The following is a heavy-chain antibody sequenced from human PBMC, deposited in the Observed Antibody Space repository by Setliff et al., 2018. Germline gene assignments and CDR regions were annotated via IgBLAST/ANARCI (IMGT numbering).Heavy chain of an antibody. CDR3: ARYDSSGYHYYYGMDV. CDR1: GYSFTSYW. CDR2: IYPGDSDT. Sequence: GESLKISCKGSGYSFTSYWIGWVRQMPGKGLEWMGIIYPGDSDTRYSPSFQGQVTISADKSISTAYLQWSSLKASDTAMNYCARYDSSGYHYYYGMDVWGQGTTVTVSS. V-gene: IGHV5-51*01. J-gene: IGHJ6*02. D-gene: IGHD3-22*01.